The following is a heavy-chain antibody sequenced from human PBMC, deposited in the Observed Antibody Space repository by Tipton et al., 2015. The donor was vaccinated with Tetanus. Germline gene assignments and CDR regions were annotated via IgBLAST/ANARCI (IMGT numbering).Heavy chain of an antibody. CDR1: GFAFSSYG. D-gene: IGHD1-26*01. V-gene: IGHV3-23*01. J-gene: IGHJ4*02. CDR2: ISLSGRKT. Sequence: SLRLSCAASGFAFSSYGMTWVRQAPGKGLEWVSTISLSGRKTYYADSVKGRFIISRDNSRNTVYLQMNNPRAEDTAVYYCAGRGAYVGSYGSPLDSWGQGALVTVSS. CDR3: AGRGAYVGSYGSPLDS.